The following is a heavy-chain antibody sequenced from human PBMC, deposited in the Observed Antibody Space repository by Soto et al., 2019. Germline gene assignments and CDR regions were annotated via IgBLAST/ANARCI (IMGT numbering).Heavy chain of an antibody. J-gene: IGHJ5*02. D-gene: IGHD2-2*01. CDR3: ARGRVVVPAAVIVNCFDP. CDR1: GAPITWGDYS. CDR2: IFHGGST. Sequence: KTSETLSLTCAISGAPITWGDYSWNWLRQPPGKGLEWIGYIFHGGSTYYHPSLRSRVTISVDRSRTPFSLKMSSVTAADTSVYYGARGRVVVPAAVIVNCFDPWGQGALVTVSS. V-gene: IGHV4-30-2*01.